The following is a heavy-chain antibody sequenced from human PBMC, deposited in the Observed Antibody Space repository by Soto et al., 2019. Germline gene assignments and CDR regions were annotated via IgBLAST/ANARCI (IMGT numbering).Heavy chain of an antibody. CDR1: GGSISSSNW. D-gene: IGHD6-13*01. Sequence: SETLSLTCAVSGGSISSSNWWSWVRQPPGKGLEWIGEIYHSGSTNYNPSLKSRVTISVDKSKNQFSLKLSSVTAADTAVYYCASRLGSLAAAGKGEFDYWGQGTLVTVSS. CDR2: IYHSGST. J-gene: IGHJ4*02. V-gene: IGHV4-4*02. CDR3: ASRLGSLAAAGKGEFDY.